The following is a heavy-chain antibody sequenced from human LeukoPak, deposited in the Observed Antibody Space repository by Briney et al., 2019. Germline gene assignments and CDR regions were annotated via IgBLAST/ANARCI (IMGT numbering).Heavy chain of an antibody. CDR2: ISGSGGST. CDR1: GFTFSSYA. Sequence: PGGSLRLSCAASGFTFSSYAMSWVRQAPGKGPEWVSAISGSGGSTYYADSVKRRFTISRDNSKNTLYLQMNSLRAEDTAVYYCAKVTAISSLDYFDYWGQGTLVTVSS. D-gene: IGHD6-6*01. J-gene: IGHJ4*02. V-gene: IGHV3-23*01. CDR3: AKVTAISSLDYFDY.